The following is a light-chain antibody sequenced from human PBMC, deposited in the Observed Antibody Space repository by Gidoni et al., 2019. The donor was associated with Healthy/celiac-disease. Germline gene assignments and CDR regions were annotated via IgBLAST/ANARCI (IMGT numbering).Light chain of an antibody. V-gene: IGKV1-5*01. J-gene: IGKJ2*01. CDR2: DAT. Sequence: DIQMTQSPSTLSASVGDRVTITCGARQSSSRLVAWYQQKRGNAPKLMKYDATSLESGVPSRCSGSGSGTEFTLTISSLQPDDFASYYCQQYNSYSTFGQGTKLEIK. CDR3: QQYNSYST. CDR1: QSSSRL.